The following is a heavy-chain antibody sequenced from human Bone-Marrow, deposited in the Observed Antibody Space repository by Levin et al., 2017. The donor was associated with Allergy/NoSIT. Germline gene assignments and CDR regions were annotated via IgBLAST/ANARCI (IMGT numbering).Heavy chain of an antibody. CDR1: GVTVSSNY. CDR2: IYRSENT. D-gene: IGHD6-13*01. J-gene: IGHJ4*02. Sequence: PGESLKISCKVSGVTVSSNYMSWVRQAPGKGLEWISVIYRSENTYYADSVRGRFTISRDNSKNTLFLQMNSLTAEDTAVYYCARDRDSSSPGHFDSWGQGTLVTVSS. CDR3: ARDRDSSSPGHFDS. V-gene: IGHV3-66*01.